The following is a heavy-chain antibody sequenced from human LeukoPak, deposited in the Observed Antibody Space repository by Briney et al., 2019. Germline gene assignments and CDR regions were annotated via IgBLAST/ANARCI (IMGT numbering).Heavy chain of an antibody. D-gene: IGHD3-3*01. J-gene: IGHJ4*02. CDR1: GFTFSSYG. Sequence: GGSLRLSCAASGFTFSSYGMHWVRQAPGKGLEWVAVIWYDGSNKYYADSVKGRFTVSRDNSKNTLYLQMNSLRAGDTAVYYCARADYDFWSGYYLIPSYYFDYWGQGTLVTVSS. CDR3: ARADYDFWSGYYLIPSYYFDY. CDR2: IWYDGSNK. V-gene: IGHV3-33*01.